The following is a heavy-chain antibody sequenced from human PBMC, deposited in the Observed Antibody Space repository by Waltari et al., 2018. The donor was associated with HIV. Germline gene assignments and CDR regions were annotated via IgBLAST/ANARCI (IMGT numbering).Heavy chain of an antibody. Sequence: QVQLVQSGAEVKKPGASVKVSCKASGYTFTSFDINWVRKATGQGLEWMGWTNPNSKKTGFAQKFQGRISMTRNTSRGTAYMELSSLRSLDTAVYYCARTFNGDLDYWGQGTLVTVS. V-gene: IGHV1-8*01. CDR2: TNPNSKKT. CDR1: GYTFTSFD. CDR3: ARTFNGDLDY. D-gene: IGHD2-21*02. J-gene: IGHJ4*02.